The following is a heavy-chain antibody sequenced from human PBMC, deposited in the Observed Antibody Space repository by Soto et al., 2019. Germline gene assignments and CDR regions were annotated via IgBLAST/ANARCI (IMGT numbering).Heavy chain of an antibody. D-gene: IGHD5-12*01. V-gene: IGHV4-61*01. CDR3: ARDGDGYNH. CDR2: VYSSGGT. CDR1: GGSVSSGSYY. Sequence: QVQLQESGPGLVKPSETLSLTCSVSGGSVSSGSYYWSWIRQPPGKGLEWVGYVYSSGGTSYNPSLKXPXTXXLDPSKNQFSLKLSSVTAADTAVYYCARDGDGYNHWGQGTLVTVSS. J-gene: IGHJ4*02.